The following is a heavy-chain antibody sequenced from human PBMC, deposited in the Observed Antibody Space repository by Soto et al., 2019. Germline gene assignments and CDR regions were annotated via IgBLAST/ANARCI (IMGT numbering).Heavy chain of an antibody. CDR3: ARVPGHSSGYLFDY. Sequence: SETLSLTCTVSGGSISSYYWSWIRQPPGKGLEWIGYIYYSGSTNYNPSLKSRVTISVDTSKNQFSLKLSSVTAADTAVYYCARVPGHSSGYLFDYWGQGTLVTVSS. CDR2: IYYSGST. CDR1: GGSISSYY. V-gene: IGHV4-59*01. J-gene: IGHJ4*02. D-gene: IGHD3-22*01.